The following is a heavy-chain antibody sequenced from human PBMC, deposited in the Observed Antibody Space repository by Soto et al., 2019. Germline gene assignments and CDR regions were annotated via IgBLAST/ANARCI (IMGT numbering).Heavy chain of an antibody. CDR2: IYYNGNT. V-gene: IGHV4-59*01. J-gene: IGHJ4*02. Sequence: QVQLQESGPGLVKPSETLSLTCTVSGGSMSNFYWSWIRQPPGKGLEWIGYIYYNGNTNYNPSLRSRIPISGDTSKNQFSLKLNSVTAADTAVYYCARGGWSLDDWGQGALVTVSS. D-gene: IGHD2-15*01. CDR3: ARGGWSLDD. CDR1: GGSMSNFY.